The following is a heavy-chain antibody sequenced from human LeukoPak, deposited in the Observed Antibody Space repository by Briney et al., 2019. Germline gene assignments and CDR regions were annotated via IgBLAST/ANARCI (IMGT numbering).Heavy chain of an antibody. CDR2: IYPGDSDT. Sequence: PGESLKISCKGSGYSFTTYWIGWVRQMPGKGLEWMGIIYPGDSDTRYSQSFQGQVTISADKSITTTYLQWSSLKASDTAMYYCARHTTVGGSLRFDYWGQGTLVSVSS. D-gene: IGHD4-23*01. V-gene: IGHV5-51*01. J-gene: IGHJ4*02. CDR3: ARHTTVGGSLRFDY. CDR1: GYSFTTYW.